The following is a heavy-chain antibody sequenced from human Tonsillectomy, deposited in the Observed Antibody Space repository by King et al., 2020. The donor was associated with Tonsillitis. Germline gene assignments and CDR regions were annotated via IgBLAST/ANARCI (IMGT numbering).Heavy chain of an antibody. Sequence: VQLVESGGGLVKPGGSLRLSCAASGFTFSDYYMSWIRQAPGKGLEWISFISGSGTYTNHADSVKGRFTISRDNAKNSLYLQMNSLRAEDTAVYYCARVFDCSGGACKYYFDYWGQGTLVTVSS. CDR3: ARVFDCSGGACKYYFDY. CDR2: ISGSGTYT. V-gene: IGHV3-11*06. J-gene: IGHJ4*02. D-gene: IGHD2-15*01. CDR1: GFTFSDYY.